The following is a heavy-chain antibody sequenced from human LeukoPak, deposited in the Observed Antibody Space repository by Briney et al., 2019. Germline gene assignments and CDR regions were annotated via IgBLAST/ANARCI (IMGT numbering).Heavy chain of an antibody. J-gene: IGHJ6*03. CDR1: GYSISSGYY. V-gene: IGHV4-38-2*02. D-gene: IGHD1-14*01. CDR2: IYHSGST. CDR3: ARGTPLYYYYMDV. Sequence: SETLSLTCTVSGYSISSGYYWGWIRQPPGQGLEWIGSIYHSGSTYYNPSLKSRVTISVDTSKNQFSLKLSSVTAADTAVYYCARGTPLYYYYMDVWGKGTTVTVSS.